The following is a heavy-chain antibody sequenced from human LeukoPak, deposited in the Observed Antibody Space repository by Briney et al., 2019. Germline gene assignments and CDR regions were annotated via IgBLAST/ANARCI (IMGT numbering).Heavy chain of an antibody. J-gene: IGHJ5*02. CDR2: IYYSGST. CDR3: ARHGGEFDP. Sequence: SETLSLTCTASGGSISSYYWSWIRQAPGKGLEWIGYIYYSGSTNYNPSLKSRVTISVDTSKNQFSLKLSSVTAADTAVYYCARHGGEFDPWGQGTLVTVSS. D-gene: IGHD2-21*01. V-gene: IGHV4-59*08. CDR1: GGSISSYY.